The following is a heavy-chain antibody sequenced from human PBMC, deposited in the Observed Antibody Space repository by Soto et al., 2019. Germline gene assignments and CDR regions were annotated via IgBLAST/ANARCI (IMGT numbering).Heavy chain of an antibody. CDR1: GGSISSYY. V-gene: IGHV4-59*01. D-gene: IGHD3-3*01. Sequence: QVQLQESGPGLVKPSETLSLTCTVSGGSISSYYWSWIRQPPGKGLEWIGYIYYSGSTNYNPSLKSRVTISVDTSKNQFVLKLSSVTAADTAVYYCARTASGTYYDFWSGYPPKGYFDLWGRGTLVTVSS. CDR3: ARTASGTYYDFWSGYPPKGYFDL. CDR2: IYYSGST. J-gene: IGHJ2*01.